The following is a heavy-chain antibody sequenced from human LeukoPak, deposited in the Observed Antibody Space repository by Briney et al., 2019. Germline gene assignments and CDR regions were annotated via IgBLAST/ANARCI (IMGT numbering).Heavy chain of an antibody. CDR2: ISSSGSTI. V-gene: IGHV3-48*03. J-gene: IGHJ4*02. CDR3: ARKTSVDY. CDR1: GFTFSNYE. Sequence: GGALRLSCAASGFTFSNYERNWVRQAPWKGLEWVSYISSSGSTIYYADSVKGRFTISRDNAKNALYLQMNSLRAEDTAVYYCARKTSVDYWGQGTLVTVSS.